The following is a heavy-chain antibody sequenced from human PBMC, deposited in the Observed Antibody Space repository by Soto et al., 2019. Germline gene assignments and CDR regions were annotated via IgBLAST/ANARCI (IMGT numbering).Heavy chain of an antibody. D-gene: IGHD2-2*01. J-gene: IGHJ5*02. CDR1: GYTFTSYA. Sequence: GASVQVSCKASGYTFTSYAMHWVRQAPGQRLEWMGWINAGNGNTKYSQKFQGRVTITRDTSASTAYMELSSLRSEDTAVYYCARVEYCSSTSCWYNWFDPWGQGTLVTVSS. V-gene: IGHV1-3*01. CDR3: ARVEYCSSTSCWYNWFDP. CDR2: INAGNGNT.